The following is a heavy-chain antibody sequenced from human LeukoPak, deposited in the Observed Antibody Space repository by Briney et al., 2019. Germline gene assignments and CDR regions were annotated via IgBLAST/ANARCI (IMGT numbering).Heavy chain of an antibody. J-gene: IGHJ4*02. CDR1: GYTFTSYY. D-gene: IGHD1-26*01. CDR3: ATDGGGSYDY. CDR2: INPSGGNT. V-gene: IGHV1-46*01. Sequence: ASVKVSCKASGYTFTSYYMHWVRQAPGQGLEWMGIINPSGGNTNYAQKFQGRVTMTEDTSTDTAYMELSSLRSEDTAVYYCATDGGGSYDYWGQGTLVTVSS.